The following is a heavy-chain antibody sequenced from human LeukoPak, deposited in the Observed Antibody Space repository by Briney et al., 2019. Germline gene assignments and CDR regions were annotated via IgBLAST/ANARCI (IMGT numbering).Heavy chain of an antibody. CDR3: ARTTVNYYYYGMDV. CDR1: GGSISSYY. Sequence: SETLSLTCTVSGGSISSYYWSWIRQPPGKGLEWIGYIYYSGSTNYNPSLKSRVTMSVDTSKNQFSLKLSSVTAADTAVYYCARTTVNYYYYGMDVWGQGTTVTVSS. CDR2: IYYSGST. J-gene: IGHJ6*02. D-gene: IGHD4-17*01. V-gene: IGHV4-59*12.